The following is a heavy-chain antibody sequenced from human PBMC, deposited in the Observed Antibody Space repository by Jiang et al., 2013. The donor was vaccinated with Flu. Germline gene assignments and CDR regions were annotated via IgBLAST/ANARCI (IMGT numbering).Heavy chain of an antibody. Sequence: LLESGGGLVQPGGSLRLSCAASGFTFSSYAMSWVRQAPGKGLEWVSAISGSGGSTYYADSVKGRFTISRDNSKNTLYLQMNSLRAEDTAVYYCAKGKAAAGNRKGQYYYYGMDVWGQGTTVTVSS. J-gene: IGHJ6*02. D-gene: IGHD6-13*01. CDR2: ISGSGGST. CDR1: GFTFSSYA. CDR3: AKGKAAAGNRKGQYYYYGMDV. V-gene: IGHV3-23*01.